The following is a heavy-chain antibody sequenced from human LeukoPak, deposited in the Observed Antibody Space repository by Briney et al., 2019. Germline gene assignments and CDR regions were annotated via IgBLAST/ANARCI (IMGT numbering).Heavy chain of an antibody. J-gene: IGHJ4*02. CDR3: ARAYQWLVPDY. CDR1: GYTFTTYA. V-gene: IGHV7-4-1*02. Sequence: GASVKVSCKASGYTFTTYAINWVRQAPGHGLEWMGWINTNTGNPTYAQGFTGRFVFSLDTSVSTAYLQISSLKAEDTAVYYCARAYQWLVPDYWGQGTLVTVSS. CDR2: INTNTGNP. D-gene: IGHD6-19*01.